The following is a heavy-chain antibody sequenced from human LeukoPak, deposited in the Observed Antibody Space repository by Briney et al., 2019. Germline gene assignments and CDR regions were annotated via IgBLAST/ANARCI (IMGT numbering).Heavy chain of an antibody. J-gene: IGHJ4*02. CDR3: ARDAGCSSTSCGLDY. CDR2: INVGNGDT. CDR1: GYTFITYD. Sequence: ASVKVSCKASGYTFITYDMHWVRQAPGQRLEWMGWINVGNGDTKYSQKFQGRVTITRDTSASTASMELSSLRSEDTAVYYCARDAGCSSTSCGLDYWGQGTLVTASS. D-gene: IGHD2-2*01. V-gene: IGHV1-3*01.